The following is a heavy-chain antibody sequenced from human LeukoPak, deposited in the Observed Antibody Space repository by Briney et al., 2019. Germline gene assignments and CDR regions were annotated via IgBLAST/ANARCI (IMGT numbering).Heavy chain of an antibody. J-gene: IGHJ4*02. CDR1: GFTFSSYS. Sequence: GGSLRLSCAASGFTFSSYSMSWVRQAPGKGLEWVANIRQDGNEKYYVDSVKGRFTISRDNAKNSLYLQMKSLRAEDTAVYYCARDPNSGGWSFDYWGQGILVTVSS. D-gene: IGHD6-19*01. V-gene: IGHV3-7*01. CDR2: IRQDGNEK. CDR3: ARDPNSGGWSFDY.